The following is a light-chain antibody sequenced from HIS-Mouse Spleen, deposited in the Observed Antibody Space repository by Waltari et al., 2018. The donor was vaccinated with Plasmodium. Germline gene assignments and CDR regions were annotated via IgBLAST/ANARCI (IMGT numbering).Light chain of an antibody. CDR2: GKN. J-gene: IGLJ3*02. CDR1: SLRSYY. Sequence: SSELTQDPAVSVALGQTVRITCQGDSLRSYYASWYQQKPGQAPVLVIYGKNNRPSGLPDRFSGSSSRNTASLTITGAQAEDEADYYCNSRDSSGNHQVFGGGTKLTVL. CDR3: NSRDSSGNHQV. V-gene: IGLV3-19*01.